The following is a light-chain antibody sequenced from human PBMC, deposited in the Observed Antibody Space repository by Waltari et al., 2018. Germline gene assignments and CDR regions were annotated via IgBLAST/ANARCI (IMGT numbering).Light chain of an antibody. V-gene: IGLV2-23*01. Sequence: QSALTQPASVSGSPGQSISISCTGSSTDLGSSTLVSWYQHHPDKAPKLLIYEGTDRPSGISPRFPGSKSGNTASLTISTLQAEDEADYYCFSYADGRSLVFGGGTKVTVL. CDR3: FSYADGRSLV. J-gene: IGLJ2*01. CDR2: EGT. CDR1: STDLGSSTL.